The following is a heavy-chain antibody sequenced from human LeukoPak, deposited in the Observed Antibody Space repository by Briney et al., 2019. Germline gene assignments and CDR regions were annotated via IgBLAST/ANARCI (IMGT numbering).Heavy chain of an antibody. CDR3: ARPTSGGAFDI. J-gene: IGHJ3*02. CDR1: GLTFSRHW. V-gene: IGHV3-7*01. D-gene: IGHD6-25*01. Sequence: GGSLRLSCAASGLTFSRHWMSWVRQAPGKGLEWVAHINQDGSQKNSVDSVKGRCTISRDNAKNSVYLQMNSLRAEDTAVYYCARPTSGGAFDIWGQGTMVVVSP. CDR2: INQDGSQK.